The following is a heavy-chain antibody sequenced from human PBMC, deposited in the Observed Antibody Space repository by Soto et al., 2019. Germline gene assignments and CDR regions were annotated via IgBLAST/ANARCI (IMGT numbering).Heavy chain of an antibody. V-gene: IGHV3-74*01. J-gene: IGHJ4*02. CDR3: PGISRGPYCRGGNCYSDY. CDR2: INGDGIST. CDR1: GFTFSSYW. Sequence: EVQLVESGGDLVQPGGSLRLSCAASGFTFSSYWMHWVRQDPEKGLVWVSRINGDGISTSYADSVKGRFTISRDNAKDTIYVLMNSLGAEEPGVCYRPGISRGPYCRGGNCYSDYWGQGTLVTVSS. D-gene: IGHD2-15*01.